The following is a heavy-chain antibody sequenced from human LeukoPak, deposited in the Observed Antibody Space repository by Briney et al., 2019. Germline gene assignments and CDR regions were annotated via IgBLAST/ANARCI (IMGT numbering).Heavy chain of an antibody. Sequence: GGSLRLSYVGSGFTFSSYWMSWVRQAPGKGPEWVANMKQDASEKYYFGALNGRFTIFRDNAKNSLYLQMNTLTVEDTALYFCVRDRNPRHSYFDLWGQGTLVTVSS. J-gene: IGHJ4*02. CDR2: MKQDASEK. V-gene: IGHV3-7*01. D-gene: IGHD1-14*01. CDR3: VRDRNPRHSYFDL. CDR1: GFTFSSYW.